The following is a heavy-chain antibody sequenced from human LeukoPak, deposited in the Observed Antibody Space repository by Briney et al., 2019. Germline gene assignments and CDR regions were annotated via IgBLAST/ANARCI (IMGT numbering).Heavy chain of an antibody. CDR2: FYPVDSDT. J-gene: IGHJ3*02. D-gene: IGHD2-21*02. Sequence: GESLKIPCKGSGYSFTSYWIGWVRQLPGKGLEWMGIFYPVDSDTRYSPSFQGQVTISADKSISTAYLQWSSLKASDTAMYYCARPGYCGGDCYSGGDAFDIWGQGTMVTVSS. CDR1: GYSFTSYW. V-gene: IGHV5-51*01. CDR3: ARPGYCGGDCYSGGDAFDI.